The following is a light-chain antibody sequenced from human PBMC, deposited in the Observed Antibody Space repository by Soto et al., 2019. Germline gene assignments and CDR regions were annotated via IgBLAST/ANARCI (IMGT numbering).Light chain of an antibody. Sequence: EFVLTQSPGTLSLSPGERATLSCRASQSVSGTYLAWYQQKPGQAPRLLIYSASTRATGIPDRFSGSGSGTDFTLTISRLEPEYFAVYYCQQYGSSFRYTFGQGTKLQIK. V-gene: IGKV3-20*01. CDR3: QQYGSSFRYT. CDR2: SAS. J-gene: IGKJ2*01. CDR1: QSVSGTY.